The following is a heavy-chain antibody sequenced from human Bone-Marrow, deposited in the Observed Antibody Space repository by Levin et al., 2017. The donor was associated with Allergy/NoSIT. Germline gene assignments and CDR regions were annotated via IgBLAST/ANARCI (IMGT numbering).Heavy chain of an antibody. Sequence: GGSLRLSCAGSGFIFSKYSMSWVRHAPGKGLEWVSYISSSSTTVYYADSVRGRFTISRDNAKNSVFLQMNNLRADDTAVYYCVGDSSAYYWGQGTLVTVSS. CDR2: ISSSSTTV. V-gene: IGHV3-48*04. CDR3: VGDSSAYY. CDR1: GFIFSKYS. D-gene: IGHD3-22*01. J-gene: IGHJ1*01.